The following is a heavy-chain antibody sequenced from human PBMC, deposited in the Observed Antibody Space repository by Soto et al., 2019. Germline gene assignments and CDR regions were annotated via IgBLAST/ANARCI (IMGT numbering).Heavy chain of an antibody. CDR3: ARGTIVARQHLDY. D-gene: IGHD6-6*01. CDR2: ISIRGGDE. CDR1: GFTFSSYA. Sequence: GGSLRLSCAASGFTFSSYAMHWARQAPGKGLEWVTVISIRGGDEYYAESVRGRFTISRDDSKNTLYLQMDSLRVEDTAVYYCARGTIVARQHLDYWGQGTLVTVLL. J-gene: IGHJ4*02. V-gene: IGHV3-30*03.